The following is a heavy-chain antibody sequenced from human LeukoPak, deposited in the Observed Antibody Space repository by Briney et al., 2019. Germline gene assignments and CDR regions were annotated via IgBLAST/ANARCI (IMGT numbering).Heavy chain of an antibody. J-gene: IGHJ4*02. D-gene: IGHD3-22*01. CDR2: ISYDGSNK. Sequence: PGGSLRLSCAASGFTFSSYGMHWVRQAPGKGLEWVAVISYDGSNKYYADSVKGRFTISRDNSKNTLYLQMNSLRAEDTAVYYCAKDLEHYYDSSGYYYPDYWGQGTLVTVSS. V-gene: IGHV3-30*18. CDR3: AKDLEHYYDSSGYYYPDY. CDR1: GFTFSSYG.